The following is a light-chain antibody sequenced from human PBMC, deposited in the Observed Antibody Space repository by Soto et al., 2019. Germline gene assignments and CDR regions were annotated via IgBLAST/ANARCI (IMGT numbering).Light chain of an antibody. J-gene: IGKJ2*01. CDR3: QQSYSTPHT. Sequence: EIVLTQSPGTLSLSPGERATLSCRASQSVSNRYLAWYPQKPGQAPRLLIYGASGRATGIPDRFSGRGSGTDFTLTISRLEPEDFSTYYCQQSYSTPHTFGQGTKLEIK. CDR1: QSVSNRY. CDR2: GAS. V-gene: IGKV3-20*01.